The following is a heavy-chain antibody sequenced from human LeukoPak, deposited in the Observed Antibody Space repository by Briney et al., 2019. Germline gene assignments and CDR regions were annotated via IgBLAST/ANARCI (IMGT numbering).Heavy chain of an antibody. CDR1: GFTFSSYA. Sequence: QAGGSLRLSCAASGFTFSSYAMHWVRQAPGKGLEYVSAISSNGGSTYYANSVKGRFTISRDNSKNTLYLQMGSLRAEDMAVYYCARDGIGDAFDIWGQGTMVTLSS. CDR2: ISSNGGST. J-gene: IGHJ3*02. CDR3: ARDGIGDAFDI. D-gene: IGHD1-26*01. V-gene: IGHV3-64*01.